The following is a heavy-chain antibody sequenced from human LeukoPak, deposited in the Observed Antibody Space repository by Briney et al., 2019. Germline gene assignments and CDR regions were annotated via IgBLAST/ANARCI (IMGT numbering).Heavy chain of an antibody. J-gene: IGHJ4*02. CDR2: ISTYNGNA. V-gene: IGHV1-18*01. CDR3: ARDGGIGYCSSTSCYASY. CDR1: GYTFTSYG. D-gene: IGHD2-2*01. Sequence: ASVKVSCKASGYTFTSYGISWVRQAPGQGLEWMGWISTYNGNANYAQKFQGRVTITADESTSTAYMELSSLRSEDTAVYYCARDGGIGYCSSTSCYASYWGQGTLVTVSS.